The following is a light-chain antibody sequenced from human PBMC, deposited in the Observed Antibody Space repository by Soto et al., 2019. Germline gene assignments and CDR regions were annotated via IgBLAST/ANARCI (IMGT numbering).Light chain of an antibody. Sequence: DIQMTQSPSSLSAPVGDRVTITCRASQNIAGYLNWYQQKPGEAPKLLIYGTSTLQSGVPSRFSGSGSGADYTLTISSLQPEDFATYSCQQSHSTPRTFGQGTKVDNK. CDR2: GTS. J-gene: IGKJ1*01. CDR3: QQSHSTPRT. V-gene: IGKV1-39*01. CDR1: QNIAGY.